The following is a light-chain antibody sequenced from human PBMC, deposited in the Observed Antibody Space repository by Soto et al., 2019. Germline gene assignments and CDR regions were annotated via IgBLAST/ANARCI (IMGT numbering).Light chain of an antibody. CDR2: GAS. J-gene: IGKJ1*01. Sequence: EIVLTQSPGTLSLSPGERATLSCRASQSVSNNYLAWYQQKPGQAPRLLIYGASSRATGIPDRFGGSGSGTDFTLTISRLEPEDFAVYYCQQYGSSLWTFGQGTKVDI. CDR3: QQYGSSLWT. V-gene: IGKV3-20*01. CDR1: QSVSNNY.